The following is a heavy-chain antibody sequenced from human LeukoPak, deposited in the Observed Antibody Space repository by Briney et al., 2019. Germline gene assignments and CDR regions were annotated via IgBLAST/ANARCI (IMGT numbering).Heavy chain of an antibody. Sequence: SETLSHTRTVSGGSIRSYYWSWIRQPPGKELECLGYIYYSGSTHYNPSLKSRVTISVDTSKNQFSLKLSSVTAADTPAYWSPRRRGAYFEYWGQRTLVTVS. D-gene: IGHD1-26*01. CDR3: PRRRGAYFEY. CDR2: IYYSGST. CDR1: GGSIRSYY. J-gene: IGHJ4*02. V-gene: IGHV4-59*08.